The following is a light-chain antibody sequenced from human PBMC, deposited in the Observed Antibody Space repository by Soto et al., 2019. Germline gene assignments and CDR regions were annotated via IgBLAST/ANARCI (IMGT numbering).Light chain of an antibody. CDR1: QSVGTN. CDR3: QQYNNWPRT. J-gene: IGKJ1*01. CDR2: GAA. V-gene: IGKV3-15*01. Sequence: EIVMTQSPAILSGSPGERATLSCRASQSVGTNLAWYHQKPGQAPRLLISGAATRETGIPARFSGRGSGTEFTLTVSSLQSEDFAVYYCQQYNNWPRTFGQGTKVDIK.